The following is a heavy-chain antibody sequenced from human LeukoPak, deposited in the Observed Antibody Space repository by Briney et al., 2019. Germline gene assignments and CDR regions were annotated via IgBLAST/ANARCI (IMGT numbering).Heavy chain of an antibody. CDR2: IYFSGST. Sequence: SETLSLTCAVYGGSFSGYYWSWIRQPPGKGLEWIGYIYFSGSTSYTPSLKSRLTISVDTSKNQFSLRLSSVTAADTAVYYCARERYYFDSSGYYQGVYYFDFWGQGTLVTVSS. CDR3: ARERYYFDSSGYYQGVYYFDF. J-gene: IGHJ4*02. V-gene: IGHV4-34*09. D-gene: IGHD3-22*01. CDR1: GGSFSGYY.